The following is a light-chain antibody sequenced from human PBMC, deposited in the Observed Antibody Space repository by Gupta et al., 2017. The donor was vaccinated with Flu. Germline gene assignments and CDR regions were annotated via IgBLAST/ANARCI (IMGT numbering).Light chain of an antibody. V-gene: IGKV1-39*01. CDR2: AAP. CDR3: QQSDSTPIA. J-gene: IGKJ5*01. Sequence: DIQMTQSPSSLSASVADRVSITSRASQSISSYLNWYQQKPGKAPTLLIYAAPSLQSGVPSKFSSSGSGTDFTLTISRLQPEAFATYYCQQSDSTPIAFGQGTRMEIK. CDR1: QSISSY.